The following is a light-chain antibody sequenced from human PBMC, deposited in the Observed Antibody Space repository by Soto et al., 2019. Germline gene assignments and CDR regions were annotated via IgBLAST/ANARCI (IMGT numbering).Light chain of an antibody. V-gene: IGKV3-11*01. CDR2: DAS. CDR1: ETLDNS. CDR3: QQRSTWPLT. J-gene: IGKJ4*01. Sequence: PGETATLSCRASETLDNSLAWYQQKPDQAPRLLIYDASKRATGIPARFSGRRSGTDFTLTIGSLEPEDFAVYYCQQRSTWPLTFGGGTKVEIK.